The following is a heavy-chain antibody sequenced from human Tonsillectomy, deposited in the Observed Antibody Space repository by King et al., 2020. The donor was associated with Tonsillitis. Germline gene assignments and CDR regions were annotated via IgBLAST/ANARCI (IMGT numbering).Heavy chain of an antibody. CDR3: TRVRTVGFDAFDI. Sequence: VQLVESGGGLVQPGGSLRLSCAASGFTFSSYWMHWVRQAPGKGLVWVSRIKSDGSSTSYAESVKGRFTISRDNAKNTPYLQMNSLRAEDTAVYFCTRVRTVGFDAFDIWGQGTMVTVSS. V-gene: IGHV3-74*01. CDR1: GFTFSSYW. J-gene: IGHJ3*02. D-gene: IGHD1/OR15-1a*01. CDR2: IKSDGSST.